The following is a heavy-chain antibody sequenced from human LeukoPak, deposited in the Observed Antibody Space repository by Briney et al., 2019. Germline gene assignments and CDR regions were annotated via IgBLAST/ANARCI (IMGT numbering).Heavy chain of an antibody. CDR2: INPNSGGT. Sequence: GASVKVSFKASGYTFTGYYMHWVRQAPGQGLEWMGWINPNSGGTNYAQKFQGRVTMTRDTSISTAYMELSRLRSDDTAVYYCARVGDIVVVPAAMPLDYWGQGTLVTVSS. J-gene: IGHJ4*02. CDR1: GYTFTGYY. V-gene: IGHV1-2*02. CDR3: ARVGDIVVVPAAMPLDY. D-gene: IGHD2-2*01.